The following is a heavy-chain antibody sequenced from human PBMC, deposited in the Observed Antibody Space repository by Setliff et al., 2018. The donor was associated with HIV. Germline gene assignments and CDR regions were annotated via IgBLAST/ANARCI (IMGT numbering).Heavy chain of an antibody. V-gene: IGHV3-7*01. D-gene: IGHD2-21*01. J-gene: IGHJ4*02. CDR3: ASPYFVVY. CDR2: IRQDGREK. CDR1: GFTFSSYW. Sequence: PGGSLRLSCAASGFTFSSYWMNWVRQAPGKGLEWVANIRQDGREKYYVDSVKGRFTISRDNAKNSLSLQMNSLRAEDTAVYYCASPYFVVYWGQGTLVTVSS.